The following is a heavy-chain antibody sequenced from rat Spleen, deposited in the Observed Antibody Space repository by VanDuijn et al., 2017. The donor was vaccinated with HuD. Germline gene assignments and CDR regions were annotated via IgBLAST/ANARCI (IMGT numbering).Heavy chain of an antibody. CDR2: INSSGST. Sequence: EVQLQESGPGLVKPSQSLSLTCSVPGHSITSSYRWNWIRKFPGSKLEWMGYINSSGSTNYNPSLRSRISLTRDTSKNQFFLQWNSVTTEDTATYYCARSLGTHYYVFAYWGQGTLVTVSS. CDR1: GHSITSSYR. D-gene: IGHD1-12*02. J-gene: IGHJ3*01. CDR3: ARSLGTHYYVFAY. V-gene: IGHV3-3*01.